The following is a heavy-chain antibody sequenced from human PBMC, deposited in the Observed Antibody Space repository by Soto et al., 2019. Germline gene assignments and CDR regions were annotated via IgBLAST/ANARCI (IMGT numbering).Heavy chain of an antibody. CDR2: ISGRGTNT. J-gene: IGHJ4*01. Sequence: GGSLRLSCAASGFTFSTYAMSWARQAPGRGLEWVATISGRGTNTFYADSVRGRFTISRDNSKNTLYLQMESLRVDDTAVYYCDGSDFWGHGTLVTVSS. V-gene: IGHV3-23*01. D-gene: IGHD1-26*01. CDR3: DGSDF. CDR1: GFTFSTYA.